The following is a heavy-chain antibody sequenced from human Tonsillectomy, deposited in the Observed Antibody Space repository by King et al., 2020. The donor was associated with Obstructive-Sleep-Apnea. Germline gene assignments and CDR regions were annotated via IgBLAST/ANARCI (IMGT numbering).Heavy chain of an antibody. Sequence: QLQESGPGLVKPSETLSLTCTVSGGSISSSRYYWGWIRQPPGKGLEWIGSIYYSGTTYYNPSLKRRGTISLDTSKNQFSLKLNSVTATDTAVYYCARGTWAPVWGQGTLVTVSS. CDR3: ARGTWAPV. CDR2: IYYSGTT. D-gene: IGHD1/OR15-1a*01. CDR1: GGSISSSRYY. J-gene: IGHJ4*02. V-gene: IGHV4-39*07.